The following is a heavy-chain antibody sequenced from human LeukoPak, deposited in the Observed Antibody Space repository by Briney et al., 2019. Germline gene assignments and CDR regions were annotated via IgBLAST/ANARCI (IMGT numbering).Heavy chain of an antibody. CDR3: ARLGIAAYWTNWFDP. CDR2: MNPNSGNT. D-gene: IGHD6-13*01. Sequence: ASVKVSCKASGYTFTSYGINWVRQATGQGLEWMGWMNPNSGNTGYAQKFQGRVTITRNTSISTAYMELSSLRSEDTAVYYCARLGIAAYWTNWFDPWGQGTLVTVSS. V-gene: IGHV1-8*03. J-gene: IGHJ5*02. CDR1: GYTFTSYG.